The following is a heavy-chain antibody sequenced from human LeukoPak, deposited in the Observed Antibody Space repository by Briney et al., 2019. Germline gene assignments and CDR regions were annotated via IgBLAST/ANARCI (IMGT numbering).Heavy chain of an antibody. Sequence: PSETLSLTCTVSGGSLSSYYWSWIRQPPGKGLEWIGYIYYSGSTNYNPSLKSRVTISVGTSKNQFSLKLSSVTAADTAVYYCARRAAYYYDSSGYRFGANFDYWGQGTLVTVSS. CDR3: ARRAAYYYDSSGYRFGANFDY. V-gene: IGHV4-59*01. CDR2: IYYSGST. D-gene: IGHD3-22*01. CDR1: GGSLSSYY. J-gene: IGHJ4*02.